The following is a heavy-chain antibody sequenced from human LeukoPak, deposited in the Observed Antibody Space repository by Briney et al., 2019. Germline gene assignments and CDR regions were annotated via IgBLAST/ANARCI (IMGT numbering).Heavy chain of an antibody. CDR2: IKQDGSET. CDR3: ARDSEWGLLRSDY. J-gene: IGHJ4*02. V-gene: IGHV3-7*05. CDR1: GFIFSSHW. D-gene: IGHD1-26*01. Sequence: GGSLRLSCVASGFIFSSHWMYWVRQAPGKGLEWVANIKQDGSETFYVDSVKGRFTISRDNAKKSLYLQMNSLRAEDTAVYYCARDSEWGLLRSDYWGQGTLVTVSS.